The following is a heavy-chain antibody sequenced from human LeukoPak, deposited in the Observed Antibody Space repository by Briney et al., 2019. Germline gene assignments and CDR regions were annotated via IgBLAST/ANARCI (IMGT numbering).Heavy chain of an antibody. CDR2: INPSGGST. Sequence: ASVKVSCKASGYTFTSYYMHWVRQAPGQGLEWMGIINPSGGSTSYAQKFQGRVTMTRDTSTSTVYMELSSLRSEDTAVYYCARAVRGYRYDNWFDPWGQGTLVTVSS. D-gene: IGHD5-18*01. CDR3: ARAVRGYRYDNWFDP. V-gene: IGHV1-46*01. J-gene: IGHJ5*02. CDR1: GYTFTSYY.